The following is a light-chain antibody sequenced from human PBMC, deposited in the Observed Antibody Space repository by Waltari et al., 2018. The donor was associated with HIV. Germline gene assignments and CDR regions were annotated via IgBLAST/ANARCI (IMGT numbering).Light chain of an antibody. Sequence: SYELTQPPSVSVSPGQTARIPCSGDASSHHYGYWYQQRPGQAPVLVIYKDHKRPSGIPERFSGSRSGTTVTLIINGVQAEDEADYFCQSTDSTASSYVFGSGTEVFVL. J-gene: IGLJ1*01. V-gene: IGLV3-25*03. CDR1: ASSHHY. CDR2: KDH. CDR3: QSTDSTASSYV.